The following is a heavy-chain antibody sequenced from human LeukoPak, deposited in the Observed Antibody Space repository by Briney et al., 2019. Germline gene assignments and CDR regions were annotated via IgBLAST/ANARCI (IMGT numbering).Heavy chain of an antibody. CDR2: ISYDGSNK. CDR1: GFTFSSYA. V-gene: IGHV3-30*04. Sequence: GGSLRLSCAASGFTFSSYATHWVRQAPGKGLEWVAVISYDGSNKSYADSVKGRFTISRDNSKNTLYLQMNSLRAEDTAVYYCARGVEAILTYGTIDYWGQGTLVTVSS. D-gene: IGHD3-3*01. CDR3: ARGVEAILTYGTIDY. J-gene: IGHJ4*02.